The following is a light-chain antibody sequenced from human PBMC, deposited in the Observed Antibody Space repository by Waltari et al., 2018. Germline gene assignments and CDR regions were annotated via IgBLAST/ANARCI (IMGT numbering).Light chain of an antibody. J-gene: IGKJ1*01. CDR2: GAS. Sequence: EIVLTQSPGTLSLSPGERPTLALRASQSVSSYLAWYQQKPGQAPRLLIYGASSRATGIPDMFSGSGSGTDFSLTISRLEPEDFAVYYCQNHERLPAMFGQGTKVEIK. CDR3: QNHERLPAM. V-gene: IGKV3-20*01. CDR1: QSVSSY.